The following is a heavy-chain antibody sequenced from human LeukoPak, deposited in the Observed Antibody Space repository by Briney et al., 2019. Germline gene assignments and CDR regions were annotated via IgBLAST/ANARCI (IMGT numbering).Heavy chain of an antibody. CDR2: ISSSSSTI. D-gene: IGHD6-19*01. J-gene: IGHJ4*02. V-gene: IGHV3-48*01. CDR3: AGAVAGRYYFDY. Sequence: GGSLRLSCAASGFTFSSYSMNWVRQAPGTGLEWVSYISSSSSTIYYADSVKGRFTISRDNAKNSLYLQMNSLRAEATAVYYCAGAVAGRYYFDYWGQGTLVTVSS. CDR1: GFTFSSYS.